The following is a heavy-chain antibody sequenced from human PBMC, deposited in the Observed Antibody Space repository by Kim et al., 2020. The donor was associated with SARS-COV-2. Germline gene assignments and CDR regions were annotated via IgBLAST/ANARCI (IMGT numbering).Heavy chain of an antibody. CDR2: IYYSGST. Sequence: SETLSLTCTVSGGSISSYYWSWIRQPPGKGLEWIGYIYYSGSTNYNPSLKSRVTISVDTSKNQFSLKLSSVTAADTAVYYCARLSTVVTLFDYWGQGTLVTVSS. CDR1: GGSISSYY. V-gene: IGHV4-59*08. D-gene: IGHD4-17*01. J-gene: IGHJ4*02. CDR3: ARLSTVVTLFDY.